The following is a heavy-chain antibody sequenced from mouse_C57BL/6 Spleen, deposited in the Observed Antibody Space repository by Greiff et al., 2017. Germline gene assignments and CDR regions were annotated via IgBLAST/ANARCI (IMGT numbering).Heavy chain of an antibody. Sequence: VQLQQSVAELVRPGASVKLSCTASGFNIKNTYMHWVKQRPEQGLEWIGRIDPANGNTKYAPKFQGKATITADTSSNTAYLQLSSLTSEDTAIYYCAIPYYYGKKNFGCWGQGTTLTVSS. CDR1: GFNIKNTY. CDR3: AIPYYYGKKNFGC. J-gene: IGHJ2*01. V-gene: IGHV14-3*01. CDR2: IDPANGNT. D-gene: IGHD1-1*01.